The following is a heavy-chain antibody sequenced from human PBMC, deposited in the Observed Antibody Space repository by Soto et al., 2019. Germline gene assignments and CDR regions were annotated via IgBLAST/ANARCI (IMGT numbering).Heavy chain of an antibody. CDR1: GGTSSSYA. Sequence: QVQVVQSGAEVQKPGSSVRVSCKASGGTSSSYAITWMRQSPGQGLEWMGGIIPILDTTDYAQKFQVRVMFTEDESTSTVYMELSSLTSEDTAVYYCASGGTTVNRRFDFWGQGTLVTVSS. J-gene: IGHJ4*02. D-gene: IGHD4-4*01. CDR2: IIPILDTT. CDR3: ASGGTTVNRRFDF. V-gene: IGHV1-69*01.